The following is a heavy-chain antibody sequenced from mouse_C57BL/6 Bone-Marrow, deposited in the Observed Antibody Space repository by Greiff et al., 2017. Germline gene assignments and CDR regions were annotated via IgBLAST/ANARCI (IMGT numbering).Heavy chain of an antibody. CDR3: ARRSNLKYFDV. CDR1: GYTFTSYW. D-gene: IGHD2-5*01. Sequence: QVQLQPGAELVKPGASVKLSCKASGYTFTSYWMHWVKQRPGQGLEWIGMIHPNSGSTNYNEKFKSKATLTVDKSSSTAYMQLSSLTSEDSAVYYCARRSNLKYFDVWGTGTTVTVSS. CDR2: IHPNSGST. J-gene: IGHJ1*03. V-gene: IGHV1-64*01.